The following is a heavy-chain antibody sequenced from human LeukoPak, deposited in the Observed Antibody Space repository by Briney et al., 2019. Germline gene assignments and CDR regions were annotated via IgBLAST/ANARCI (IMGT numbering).Heavy chain of an antibody. CDR3: AKDLAYCGGDCYLGYFDY. CDR1: GFSFSSYT. Sequence: GGSLRLSCAASGFSFSSYTMSWVRRAPGKGLEWVSGISGSGGSTYYADSVKGRFTFSRDNSKNTLYLQMNSLRAEDTAVYYCAKDLAYCGGDCYLGYFDYWGQGTLVTVSS. CDR2: ISGSGGST. J-gene: IGHJ4*02. V-gene: IGHV3-23*01. D-gene: IGHD2-21*02.